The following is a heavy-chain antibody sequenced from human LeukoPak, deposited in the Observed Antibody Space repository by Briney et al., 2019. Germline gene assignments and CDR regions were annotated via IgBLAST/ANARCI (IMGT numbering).Heavy chain of an antibody. V-gene: IGHV3-33*01. CDR3: ARGGSGWYEGDY. D-gene: IGHD6-19*01. CDR2: IWYDGGNI. J-gene: IGHJ4*02. Sequence: GGSLRLSCAASGFTFSSYGMHWVRQAPGKGLEWVAIIWYDGGNIDYTDSVKGRFTISRDNSKNTLYLQMNSLRAEDTAVYYCARGGSGWYEGDYWGQGTLVTVSS. CDR1: GFTFSSYG.